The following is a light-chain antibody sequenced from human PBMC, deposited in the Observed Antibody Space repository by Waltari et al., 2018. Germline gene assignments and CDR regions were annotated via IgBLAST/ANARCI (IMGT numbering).Light chain of an antibody. CDR3: QVWDTNIDQGV. CDR1: SIGRKT. Sequence: SYVLTQPPSLSVAPGRTASLTCGGDSIGRKTVHWYQQKPGQAPLLVVYDDSDRPSGIPERFPGSNSGNTAALTISRVETGDEADYYCQVWDTNIDQGVFGGGTRLTVL. V-gene: IGLV3-21*03. CDR2: DDS. J-gene: IGLJ3*02.